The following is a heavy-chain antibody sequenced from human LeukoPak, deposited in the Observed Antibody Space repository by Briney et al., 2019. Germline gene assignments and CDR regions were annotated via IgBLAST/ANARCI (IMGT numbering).Heavy chain of an antibody. D-gene: IGHD3-10*01. J-gene: IGHJ4*02. CDR1: GYTFTHYG. CDR3: ARITVPVRGSTAPRNSDY. CDR2: INAYNGNW. Sequence: GSVTDSCKASGYTFTHYGISWVRQAPAQGLAWMGWINAYNGNWYYEQKSQGRVTMTTDTSTSTAYMELRSLRSDDTAVYYCARITVPVRGSTAPRNSDYWGQGTLITVSS. V-gene: IGHV1-18*01.